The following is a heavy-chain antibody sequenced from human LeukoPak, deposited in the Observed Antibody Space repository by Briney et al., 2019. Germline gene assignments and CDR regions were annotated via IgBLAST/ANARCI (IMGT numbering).Heavy chain of an antibody. CDR1: GFTFSSHG. CDR3: AKGRAYYDILWGQDGMDV. D-gene: IGHD3-9*01. CDR2: ISYHGINK. Sequence: GGSLRLSCAASGFTFSSHGMHWVRQAPGKGLEWVAVISYHGINKYYADSVKGRFTISRDNSKNTLYLQMNSLRAEDTAVYYCAKGRAYYDILWGQDGMDVWGQGTTVTVSS. V-gene: IGHV3-30*18. J-gene: IGHJ6*02.